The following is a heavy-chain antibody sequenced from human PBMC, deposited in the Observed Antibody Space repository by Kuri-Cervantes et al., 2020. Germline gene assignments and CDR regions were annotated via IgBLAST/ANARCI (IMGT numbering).Heavy chain of an antibody. CDR2: INHSGST. J-gene: IGHJ6*02. CDR3: ARPRTADYGDYAPSGGYYGMDV. Sequence: SETLSLTCAVDGGSVSGYYWSWIRQPPGKGLEWIEEINHSGSTNYNPSLKSRFTISVDTSKNQFSLKLSSVTAADTAVYYCARPRTADYGDYAPSGGYYGMDVWGQGTKVTVSS. V-gene: IGHV4-34*01. CDR1: GGSVSGYY. D-gene: IGHD4-17*01.